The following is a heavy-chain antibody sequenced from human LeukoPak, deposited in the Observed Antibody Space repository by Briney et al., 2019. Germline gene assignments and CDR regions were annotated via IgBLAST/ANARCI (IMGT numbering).Heavy chain of an antibody. V-gene: IGHV5-51*01. CDR1: GYSFTDYW. J-gene: IGHJ3*02. Sequence: GESLKISCKGSGYSFTDYWIGWVRQMPGKGLEWMGIIYPGDSDTTYNPSFQGQVTISADKSLSTAYVQWSGLKASDTAMYYCSSLRSYSDAFDIWGQGTMVTVSS. CDR3: SSLRSYSDAFDI. D-gene: IGHD2-21*01. CDR2: IYPGDSDT.